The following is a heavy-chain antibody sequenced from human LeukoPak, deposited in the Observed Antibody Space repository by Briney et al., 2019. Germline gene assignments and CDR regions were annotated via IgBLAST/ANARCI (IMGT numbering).Heavy chain of an antibody. CDR3: ARDRGGIAAV. D-gene: IGHD6-13*01. CDR1: GGSISSYY. J-gene: IGHJ4*02. Sequence: SETLSLTCTVSGGSISSYYWSWIRQPPGKGLEWIGYIYYSGSTNYNPPLKSRVTISVDTSKNQFSLKLSSVTAADTAVYYCARDRGGIAAVWGQGTLVTVSS. V-gene: IGHV4-59*01. CDR2: IYYSGST.